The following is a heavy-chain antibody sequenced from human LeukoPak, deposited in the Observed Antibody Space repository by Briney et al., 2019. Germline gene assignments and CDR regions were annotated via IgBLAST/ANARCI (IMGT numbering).Heavy chain of an antibody. CDR1: GYTFTGYY. J-gene: IGHJ5*02. CDR3: ARDLSRYDILTGPAFDP. D-gene: IGHD3-9*01. Sequence: ASVKVSCKASGYTFTGYYMHWVRQAPGQGLEGMGWINPNSGGTNYAQKFQGRVTMTRDTSISTAYMELSRPRSDDTAVYYCARDLSRYDILTGPAFDPWGQGTLVTVSS. CDR2: INPNSGGT. V-gene: IGHV1-2*02.